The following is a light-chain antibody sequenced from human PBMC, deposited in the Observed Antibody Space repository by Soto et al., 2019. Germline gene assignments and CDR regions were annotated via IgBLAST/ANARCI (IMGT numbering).Light chain of an antibody. Sequence: IQLTQSPSSLSAYVGDRVTITCRASQGISSSLAWFQRRPGKAPKLLIYAASTLQSGVPSRFSGSGSGTDFTLTISSLQPEDFATYYCQQLSSYPLTFGGGTQVEIK. CDR1: QGISSS. CDR2: AAS. CDR3: QQLSSYPLT. J-gene: IGKJ4*01. V-gene: IGKV1-9*01.